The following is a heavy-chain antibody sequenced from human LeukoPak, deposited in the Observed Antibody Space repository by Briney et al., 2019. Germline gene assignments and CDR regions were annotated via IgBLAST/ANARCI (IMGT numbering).Heavy chain of an antibody. CDR1: GGSISSSNW. D-gene: IGHD3-9*01. Sequence: SGTLSLTCAVSGGSISSSNWWSWVLQPPGKGLEWIVEIYHSGSTNYNPSLKSRVTISVDKSKNQFSLKLSSVTAADTAVYYCARARYDILTGPLDYWGQGTLVTVSS. CDR3: ARARYDILTGPLDY. CDR2: IYHSGST. J-gene: IGHJ4*02. V-gene: IGHV4-4*02.